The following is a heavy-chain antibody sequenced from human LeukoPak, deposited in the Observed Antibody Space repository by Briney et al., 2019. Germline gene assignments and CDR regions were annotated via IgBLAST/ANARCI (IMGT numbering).Heavy chain of an antibody. CDR3: ARVKLASQTAWFDP. CDR2: INSHGSST. V-gene: IGHV3-74*01. J-gene: IGHJ5*02. D-gene: IGHD6-13*01. Sequence: GGSLRLSCAASGFTFSRYWMHWVPDPSGKGLVCGLHINSHGSSTTYADSVKGRFTISRDNAKNTLYLQMNSLRAEDTAVYYCARVKLASQTAWFDPWGQGTLVTVSS. CDR1: GFTFSRYW.